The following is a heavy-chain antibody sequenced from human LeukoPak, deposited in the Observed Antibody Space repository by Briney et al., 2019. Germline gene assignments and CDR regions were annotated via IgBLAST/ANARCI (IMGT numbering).Heavy chain of an antibody. D-gene: IGHD2-2*01. CDR2: ISGSGGST. V-gene: IGHV3-23*01. J-gene: IGHJ3*02. CDR1: GFTFSSYA. Sequence: GGSLRLSCAASGFTFSSYAMSWVRQAPGKGLEWVSAISGSGGSTYYADSVKGRFTIYRDNSKNTLYLQMNSVRAEDTAVYYCATTLVVVPAANAMGAFDIRGQGTMVTVSS. CDR3: ATTLVVVPAANAMGAFDI.